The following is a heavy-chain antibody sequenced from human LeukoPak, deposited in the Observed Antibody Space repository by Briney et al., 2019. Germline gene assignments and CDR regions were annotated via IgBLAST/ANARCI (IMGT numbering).Heavy chain of an antibody. V-gene: IGHV3-74*01. CDR1: GVSFSSYW. CDR3: ARGYGGYQDY. CDR2: IGSDGSST. J-gene: IGHJ4*02. D-gene: IGHD5-12*01. Sequence: GGSLRLSCAASGVSFSSYWMHWVRQAPGKGLVWVSRIGSDGSSTNYADSVKGRFTISRDNAKNTRYLQMSSLRAEDTAVYYCARGYGGYQDYWGQGTLVTVSS.